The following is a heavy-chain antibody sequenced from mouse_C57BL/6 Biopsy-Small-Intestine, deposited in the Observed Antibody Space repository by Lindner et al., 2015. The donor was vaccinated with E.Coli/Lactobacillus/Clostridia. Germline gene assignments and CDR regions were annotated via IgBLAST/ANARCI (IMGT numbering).Heavy chain of an antibody. J-gene: IGHJ2*01. CDR1: GYSFTSNY. V-gene: IGHV1-42*01. CDR2: INPSTNGT. CDR3: ARREVYYFDY. Sequence: MQLQESGPELVKSGTSVKISCKASGYSFTSNYMNWVKQSPEKSLEWIGEINPSTNGTTYNAKFRAKATLTIDKSSSTAYMQLQSLTSEDSAIYYCARREVYYFDYWGQGTTLTVSS.